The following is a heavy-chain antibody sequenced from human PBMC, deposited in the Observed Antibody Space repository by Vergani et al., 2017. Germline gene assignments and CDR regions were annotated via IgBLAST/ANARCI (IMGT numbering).Heavy chain of an antibody. Sequence: QVQLQESGPGLVKPSQTLSLTCTVSGGSISSGSYYWSWIRQPAGKGLEWIGRIYTSGSTNYNPSLKSRVTISVDTSKNQFSLKLSSVTAADTAVYYCARHKGTTNAFDIWGQGTMVTVSS. D-gene: IGHD1-26*01. J-gene: IGHJ3*02. CDR1: GGSISSGSYY. CDR2: IYTSGST. V-gene: IGHV4-61*02. CDR3: ARHKGTTNAFDI.